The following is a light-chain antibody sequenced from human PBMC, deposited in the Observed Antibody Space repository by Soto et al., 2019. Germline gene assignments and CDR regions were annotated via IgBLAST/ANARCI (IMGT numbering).Light chain of an antibody. J-gene: IGKJ4*01. CDR1: QGISTY. CDR2: AAS. V-gene: IGKV1-27*01. Sequence: DIQMTQSPSSLSASVGDRVTITCRASQGISTYLAWYQQKPGKVPKLLIYAASTLQSGVPSRFSGSGSGTDFTLTISSLQPADVATYYCQKYNSAPSLTFGGGTKVEIK. CDR3: QKYNSAPSLT.